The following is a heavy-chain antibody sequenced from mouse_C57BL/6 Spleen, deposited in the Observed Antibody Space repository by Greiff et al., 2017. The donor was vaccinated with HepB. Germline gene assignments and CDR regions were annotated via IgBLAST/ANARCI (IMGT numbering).Heavy chain of an antibody. D-gene: IGHD2-12*01. Sequence: VQLKQSGAELVRPGASVKLSCTASGFNIKDDYMHWVKQRPEQGLEWIGWIDPENGDTEYASKFQGKATITADTSSNTAYLQLSSLTSEDTAVYYCTTYCYVFWGTGTTVTVSS. V-gene: IGHV14-4*01. J-gene: IGHJ1*03. CDR2: IDPENGDT. CDR3: TTYCYVF. CDR1: GFNIKDDY.